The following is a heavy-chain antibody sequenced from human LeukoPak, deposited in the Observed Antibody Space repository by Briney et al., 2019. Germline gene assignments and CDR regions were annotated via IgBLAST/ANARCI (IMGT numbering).Heavy chain of an antibody. CDR3: ARERGIRDAFDF. Sequence: ASVKISCKASGYTFTSYTLHWVRQAPGQSLEWMGWINVGRGESKCSQEFQGRVSLTRDTSATTAYLEVSSLRPEDMAVYYCARERGIRDAFDFWGQGTMVTVSS. V-gene: IGHV1-3*03. J-gene: IGHJ3*01. CDR1: GYTFTSYT. D-gene: IGHD1-14*01. CDR2: INVGRGES.